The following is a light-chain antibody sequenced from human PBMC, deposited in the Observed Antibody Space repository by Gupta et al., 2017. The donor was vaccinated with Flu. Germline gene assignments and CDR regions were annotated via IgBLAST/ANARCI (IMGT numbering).Light chain of an antibody. CDR1: QSLRNNS. CDR3: QQYGYSPPIT. V-gene: IGKV3-20*01. CDR2: EAS. Sequence: ASLSFRASQSLRNNSLAWYQQRPGQAPKFLLYEASSRAASIPDMFSGSESATAFTLTISRLEPEDSAMYYCQQYGYSPPITFGQGTRLEIK. J-gene: IGKJ5*01.